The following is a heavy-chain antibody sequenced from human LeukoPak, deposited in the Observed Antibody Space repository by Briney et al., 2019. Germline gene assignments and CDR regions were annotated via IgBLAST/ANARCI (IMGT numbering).Heavy chain of an antibody. CDR3: ITVYDSVAN. D-gene: IGHD5-12*01. CDR2: IKSRPDGGTT. CDR1: GFTFTNAW. J-gene: IGHJ4*02. Sequence: GGSLRLSCATSGFTFTNAWMDWVRQAPGKGLEWVGRIKSRPDGGTTDFAAPVKGRFTISRDDSKNTLYLHMNSLKTEDTAVYYCITVYDSVANWGRGTLVTVSS. V-gene: IGHV3-15*01.